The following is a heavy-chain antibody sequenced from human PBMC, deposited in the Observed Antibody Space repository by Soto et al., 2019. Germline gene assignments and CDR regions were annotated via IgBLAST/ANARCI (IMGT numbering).Heavy chain of an antibody. CDR3: ARVKATLYRHYYFDY. Sequence: GGSLRLSCAASGFTFSSYAMSWVRQAPGKGLEWVSAISGSGGSTYYADSVKGRFTISRDNSKNTLYLQMNSLRAEDTAVYFCARVKATLYRHYYFDYWGQGTPVTVSS. CDR1: GFTFSSYA. J-gene: IGHJ4*02. CDR2: ISGSGGST. D-gene: IGHD5-12*01. V-gene: IGHV3-23*01.